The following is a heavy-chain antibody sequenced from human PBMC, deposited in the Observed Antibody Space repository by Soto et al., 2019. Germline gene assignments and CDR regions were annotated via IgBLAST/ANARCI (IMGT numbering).Heavy chain of an antibody. CDR3: VRKDYSDWFFDL. J-gene: IGHJ2*01. D-gene: IGHD4-4*01. V-gene: IGHV4-4*02. CDR2: IYHSGST. CDR1: GASISSSHW. Sequence: QVQLQESGPGLVKPSGTLSLTCAVSGASISSSHWWSWVRQPPGKALEWIGEIYHSGSTYYNASLKSRVAISLDKSKNQFSLKLRSVTAADTAVYYCVRKDYSDWFFDLWGRGTLVTVSS.